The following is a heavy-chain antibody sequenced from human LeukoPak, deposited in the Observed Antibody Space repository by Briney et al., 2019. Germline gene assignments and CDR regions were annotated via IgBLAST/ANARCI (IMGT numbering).Heavy chain of an antibody. CDR1: GYTFTSYG. D-gene: IGHD2-2*01. CDR3: ARGSLPAAIGVWFDP. CDR2: ISAYNGNT. V-gene: IGHV1-18*01. J-gene: IGHJ5*02. Sequence: ASVKVSCKASGYTFTSYGISWVRQAPGQGLEWMGWISAYNGNTNYAQKFQGRVTITTDESTSTAYMELSSLRSEDTAVYYCARGSLPAAIGVWFDPWGQGTLVTVSS.